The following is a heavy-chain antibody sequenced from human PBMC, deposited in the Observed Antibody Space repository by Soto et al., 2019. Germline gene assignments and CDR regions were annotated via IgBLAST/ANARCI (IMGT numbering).Heavy chain of an antibody. J-gene: IGHJ6*02. CDR2: IYYSGTT. D-gene: IGHD3-10*01. CDR3: AASCVGCGGVNYCGMDV. Sequence: QVQLQESGPGLVKPSQTLSLTCSVSGASISSAGYYWNWIRQHPGKGLEWIGYIYYSGTTYYNPSLKSRVTRSVDTSKNQFCLKLSSVTAADTAVYYCAASCVGCGGVNYCGMDVWGQGTTVTVSS. CDR1: GASISSAGYY. V-gene: IGHV4-31*03.